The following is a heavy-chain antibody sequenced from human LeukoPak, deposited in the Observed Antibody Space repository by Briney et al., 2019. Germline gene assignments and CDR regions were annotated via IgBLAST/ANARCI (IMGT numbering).Heavy chain of an antibody. CDR1: GFTFSDYY. D-gene: IGHD2-21*02. J-gene: IGHJ4*02. CDR3: AGGVVTAINYFDY. V-gene: IGHV3-11*01. CDR2: ISSSGSTI. Sequence: GGSLRLSCAASGFTFSDYYMSWIRQAPGKGLEWVSYISSSGSTIYYADSVKGRFTISRDNAKNSLYLQMNSLRAEDTAVYYCAGGVVTAINYFDYWGQGTLVTVSS.